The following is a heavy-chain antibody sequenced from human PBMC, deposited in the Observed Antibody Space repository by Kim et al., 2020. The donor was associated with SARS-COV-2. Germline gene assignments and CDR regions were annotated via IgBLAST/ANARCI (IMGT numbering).Heavy chain of an antibody. CDR3: ARDRRMFDILTGYRGDY. D-gene: IGHD3-9*01. J-gene: IGHJ4*02. V-gene: IGHV3-11*06. Sequence: SVKGRFTIARDNAKNSLYLQMNSLRDEDTAVDYCARDRRMFDILTGYRGDYWGQGTLVTVSS.